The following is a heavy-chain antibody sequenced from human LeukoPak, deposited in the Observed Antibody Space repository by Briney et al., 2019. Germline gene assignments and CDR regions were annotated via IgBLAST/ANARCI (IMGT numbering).Heavy chain of an antibody. J-gene: IGHJ4*02. D-gene: IGHD6-13*01. Sequence: GGSLRLSCAASGFTFSNYVMSWVRLVPGKGLEWVSAMTGSSDSTYYADPVKGRFTISKDNSKNTLYLQMNSLRVEDTAVYYCAKGSAAARPYYFDYWGLGTLVTVSS. CDR2: MTGSSDST. V-gene: IGHV3-23*01. CDR1: GFTFSNYV. CDR3: AKGSAAARPYYFDY.